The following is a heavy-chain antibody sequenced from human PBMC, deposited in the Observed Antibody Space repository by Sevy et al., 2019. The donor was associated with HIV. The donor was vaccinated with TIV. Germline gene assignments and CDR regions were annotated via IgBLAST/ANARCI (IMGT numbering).Heavy chain of an antibody. CDR1: GFTFGDYA. CDR2: IRRNSYEPYGGTT. Sequence: GGSLRLSCTSSGFTFGDYAMSWFRQAPGKGLEWVAFIRRNSYEPYGGTTEYAASVKGRFTISRDDSKSIAYLQMNSLKTEDTALYCTRALATVDTPEYYFDYWGQGILVTVSS. V-gene: IGHV3-49*03. D-gene: IGHD4-17*01. J-gene: IGHJ4*02. CDR3: TRALATVDTPEYYFDY.